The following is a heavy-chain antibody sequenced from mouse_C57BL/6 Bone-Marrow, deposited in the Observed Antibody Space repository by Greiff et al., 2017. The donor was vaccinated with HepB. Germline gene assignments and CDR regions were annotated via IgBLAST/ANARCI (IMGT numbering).Heavy chain of an antibody. CDR2: INPNNGGT. Sequence: VQLQQSGPELVKPGASVKMSCKASGYTFTDYNMHWVKQSHGKSLEWIGYINPNNGGTSYNQKFKGKATLTVNKSSSTAYMELRSRTSEDSAVYYCARQLRSAWFAYWGQGTLVTVSA. J-gene: IGHJ3*01. D-gene: IGHD3-2*02. V-gene: IGHV1-22*01. CDR3: ARQLRSAWFAY. CDR1: GYTFTDYN.